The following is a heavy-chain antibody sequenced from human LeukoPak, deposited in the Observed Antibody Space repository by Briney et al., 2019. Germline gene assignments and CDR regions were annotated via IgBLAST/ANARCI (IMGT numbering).Heavy chain of an antibody. CDR3: AKINMIPMDWFDP. J-gene: IGHJ5*02. V-gene: IGHV3-23*01. CDR2: ISGSGGST. D-gene: IGHD3-22*01. Sequence: PGGSLRLSCAASGFTFSSYGMHWVRQAPGKGLEWVSAISGSGGSTYYADSVKGRFTISRDNSKNTLYLQMNSLRAEDTAVYYCAKINMIPMDWFDPWGQGTLVTVSS. CDR1: GFTFSSYG.